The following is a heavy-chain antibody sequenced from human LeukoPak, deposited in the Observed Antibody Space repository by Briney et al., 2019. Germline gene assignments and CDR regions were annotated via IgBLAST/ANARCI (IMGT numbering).Heavy chain of an antibody. J-gene: IGHJ4*02. CDR2: ISSSSDSI. V-gene: IGHV3-48*02. D-gene: IGHD5-12*01. Sequence: GGSLRLSCAASGFTFSSYGMNWLRQAPGKRLEWVSYISSSSDSIYYADSVKGRFTISRDNAENSLYLQMNSLGDEDTAVYYCARAMRSGYDYWGQGTLVTVSS. CDR1: GFTFSSYG. CDR3: ARAMRSGYDY.